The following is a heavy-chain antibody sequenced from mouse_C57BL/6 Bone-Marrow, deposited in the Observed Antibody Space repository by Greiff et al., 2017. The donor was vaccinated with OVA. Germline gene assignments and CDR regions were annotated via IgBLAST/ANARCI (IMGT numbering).Heavy chain of an antibody. Sequence: EVNVVESGGGLVQPGASLRLSCAASGFTFTDYYMSWVRQPPGKAPEWLALIRNKANGYTTEYTASVKGRFTISRDNSQNILYLQMNTLRAEDSATYYCVTPHDYDYDEGYFDVWGTGTTVTVSS. V-gene: IGHV7-4*01. CDR2: IRNKANGYTT. J-gene: IGHJ1*03. CDR1: GFTFTDYY. CDR3: VTPHDYDYDEGYFDV. D-gene: IGHD2-4*01.